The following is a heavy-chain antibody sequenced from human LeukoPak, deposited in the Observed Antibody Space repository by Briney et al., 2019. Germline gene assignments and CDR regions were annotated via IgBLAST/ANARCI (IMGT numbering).Heavy chain of an antibody. CDR2: IIPIFGTA. D-gene: IGHD3-22*01. J-gene: IGHJ4*02. V-gene: IGHV1-69*13. CDR3: ARIAGTYYYDSSGSNFDY. CDR1: GYTFTSYD. Sequence: SVKVSCKASGYTFTSYDINWVRQATGQGLEWMGGIIPIFGTANYAQKFQGRVTITADESTSTAYKELSSLRSEDTAVYYCARIAGTYYYDSSGSNFDYWGQGTLVTVSS.